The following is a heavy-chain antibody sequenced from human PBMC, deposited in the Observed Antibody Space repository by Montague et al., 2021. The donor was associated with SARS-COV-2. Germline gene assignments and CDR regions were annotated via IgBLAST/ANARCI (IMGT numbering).Heavy chain of an antibody. Sequence: SETLSLTCTVSAGSISSNNCYWGWIRQPPGKALEWIGSIYYSGSTYYNPSLKSRVTMSVDTSENQFSLKLTSVTAADTALYYCARHRIYLGESWWGEGTLVTVSS. CDR1: AGSISSNNCY. CDR2: IYYSGST. CDR3: ARHRIYLGESW. J-gene: IGHJ4*02. D-gene: IGHD3-16*01. V-gene: IGHV4-39*01.